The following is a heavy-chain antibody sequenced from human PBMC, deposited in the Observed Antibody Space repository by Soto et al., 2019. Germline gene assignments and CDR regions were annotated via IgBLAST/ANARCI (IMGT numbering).Heavy chain of an antibody. D-gene: IGHD6-19*01. CDR1: GYTFTSYG. Sequence: QVQLVQSGAEVKKPGASVKVSCKASGYTFTSYGISWVRQAPGQGLEWMGWISAYNGNTKYAQKLQGRVTMTTDTAKSTAYMELRSLRSEDTAVYYCARDLAVDLIDYWGQGTLVTVSS. J-gene: IGHJ4*02. CDR3: ARDLAVDLIDY. V-gene: IGHV1-18*01. CDR2: ISAYNGNT.